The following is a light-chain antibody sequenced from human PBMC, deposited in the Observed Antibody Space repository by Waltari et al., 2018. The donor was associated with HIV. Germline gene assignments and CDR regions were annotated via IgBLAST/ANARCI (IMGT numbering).Light chain of an antibody. Sequence: EIVLTQSPGTLSLSPGERATLSCRASQSVDSSYLAWYQQKPGQAPRLLMYGASSRATGIPDRFSGSGSGTDFTLTISRLEPEDFAVYYCQQYGSSPYTFGLGTKLEIK. CDR3: QQYGSSPYT. CDR2: GAS. V-gene: IGKV3-20*01. CDR1: QSVDSSY. J-gene: IGKJ2*01.